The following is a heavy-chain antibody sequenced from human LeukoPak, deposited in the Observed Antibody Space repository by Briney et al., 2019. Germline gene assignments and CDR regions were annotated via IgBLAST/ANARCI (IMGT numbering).Heavy chain of an antibody. Sequence: PGGSLRLSCAASGFTFSSYAMRWVRQAPGKGLEWVSAITGSGGSTYYADSVKGRFTISRENSKNTLFLQMNRLRAEDTAVYYCTAYDFWSSFDYWGQGTLVTVSS. CDR2: ITGSGGST. D-gene: IGHD3-3*01. CDR1: GFTFSSYA. V-gene: IGHV3-23*01. CDR3: TAYDFWSSFDY. J-gene: IGHJ4*02.